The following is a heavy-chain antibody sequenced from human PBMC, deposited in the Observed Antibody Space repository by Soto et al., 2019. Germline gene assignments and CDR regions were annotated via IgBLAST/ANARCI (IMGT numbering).Heavy chain of an antibody. V-gene: IGHV5-10-1*01. Sequence: PGESLKISCKGSGYSFTSYWISWVRQMPGKGLEWMGRIDPSDSYTNYSPSFQGHVTISADKSISTAYLQWSSLKASDTAMYYCAGGGVRGVITRTRDYYGMDVWGQGTKVTVSS. CDR1: GYSFTSYW. CDR2: IDPSDSYT. CDR3: AGGGVRGVITRTRDYYGMDV. J-gene: IGHJ6*02. D-gene: IGHD3-10*01.